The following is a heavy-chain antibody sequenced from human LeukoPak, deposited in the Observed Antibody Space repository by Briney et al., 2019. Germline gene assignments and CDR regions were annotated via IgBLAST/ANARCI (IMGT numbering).Heavy chain of an antibody. CDR1: GYTFTSYA. CDR3: AREGQGWYDRHDAFDI. J-gene: IGHJ3*02. D-gene: IGHD6-19*01. V-gene: IGHV7-4-1*02. Sequence: ASVKVSCKASGYTFTSYAMNWVRQAPGQGLEWMGWINTNTGNPTYAQGFTGRFVFSLDTSVSTAYLQISSLKAEDTAVYYCAREGQGWYDRHDAFDIWGQGTMVTVSS. CDR2: INTNTGNP.